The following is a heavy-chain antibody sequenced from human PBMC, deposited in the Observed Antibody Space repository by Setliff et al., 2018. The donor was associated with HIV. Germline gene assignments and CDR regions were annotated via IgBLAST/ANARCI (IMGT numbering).Heavy chain of an antibody. V-gene: IGHV3-23*01. CDR3: AKERDWDIVVVPAAKGFDY. Sequence: GGSLRLSCAASGFSSRSYAMSWVRQPPGKGLERVSYISDSGSTIYYADSVKGRFTISRDNSKNTLYLQMNSLSAEDTAVYYCAKERDWDIVVVPAAKGFDYWGQGTLVTVSS. CDR1: GFSSRSYA. D-gene: IGHD2-2*01. CDR2: ISDSGSTI. J-gene: IGHJ4*02.